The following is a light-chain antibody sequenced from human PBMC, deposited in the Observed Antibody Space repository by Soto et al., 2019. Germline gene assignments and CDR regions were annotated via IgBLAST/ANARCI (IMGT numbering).Light chain of an antibody. CDR1: QSVSSSY. Sequence: EIVLTQSPGTLSLSPGERATLSCRASQSVSSSYLAWYQQKPGQAPRLLIYGTSNRATGIPDRFSGSGSGTDFTLTNSRLEPEDFAVYYCQRYGSSPPYTFGQGTKLEIK. V-gene: IGKV3-20*01. J-gene: IGKJ2*01. CDR2: GTS. CDR3: QRYGSSPPYT.